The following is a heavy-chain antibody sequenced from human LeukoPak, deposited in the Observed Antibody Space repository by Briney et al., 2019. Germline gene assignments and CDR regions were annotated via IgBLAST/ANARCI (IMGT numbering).Heavy chain of an antibody. D-gene: IGHD6-13*01. V-gene: IGHV3-23*01. J-gene: IGHJ4*02. CDR2: ISGSGGST. CDR3: AKDRNWYSSSSDY. CDR1: GFTLSSYA. Sequence: GGSLRLSCAASGFTLSSYAMSWVRQGPGKGLEWVSAISGSGGSTYYADSVKGRFTISRDNSKNTLYLQMNSLRAEDTAVYYCAKDRNWYSSSSDYWGQGTLVTVSS.